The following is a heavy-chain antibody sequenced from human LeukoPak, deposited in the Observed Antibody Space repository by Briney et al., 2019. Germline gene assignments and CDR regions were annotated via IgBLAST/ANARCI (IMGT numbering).Heavy chain of an antibody. D-gene: IGHD4-17*01. CDR2: IRYDGSNK. CDR1: GFTFSSYG. CDR3: AKREIPYGDQYYFDY. J-gene: IGHJ4*02. Sequence: PGGSLRLSCAASGFTFSSYGMLWVRQAPGKGLEWVAFIRYDGSNKYYADSVKGRFTISRDNSKNTLYLQMNSLRAEDTAVYYCAKREIPYGDQYYFDYWGQGTLVTVSS. V-gene: IGHV3-30*02.